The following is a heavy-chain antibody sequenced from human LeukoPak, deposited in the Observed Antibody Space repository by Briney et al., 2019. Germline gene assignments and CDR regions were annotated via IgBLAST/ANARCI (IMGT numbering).Heavy chain of an antibody. CDR3: ARGPPGIVGANSLFDY. Sequence: SVKVSCKASGGTFSSYAISWVRQAPGQGLEWMGGIIPIFGTANYAQKFQGRVTITADESTSTAYMELSSPRSEDTAVYYCARGPPGIVGANSLFDYWGQGTLVTVSS. CDR2: IIPIFGTA. J-gene: IGHJ4*02. CDR1: GGTFSSYA. V-gene: IGHV1-69*01. D-gene: IGHD1-26*01.